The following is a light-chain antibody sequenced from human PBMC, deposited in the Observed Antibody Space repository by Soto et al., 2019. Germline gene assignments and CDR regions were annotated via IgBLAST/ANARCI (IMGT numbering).Light chain of an antibody. V-gene: IGKV1-5*01. CDR3: QQYYTSSPLT. CDR1: QNINRY. Sequence: DIQMTQSPSTLSEFVGDTVTITCRASQNINRYLAWYQQKPGKAPKLLIYDSSTLERGVPSRFNGSGSATAFTLTISSLQPEDFATYYCQQYYTSSPLTFGGAPNVDIK. J-gene: IGKJ4*01. CDR2: DSS.